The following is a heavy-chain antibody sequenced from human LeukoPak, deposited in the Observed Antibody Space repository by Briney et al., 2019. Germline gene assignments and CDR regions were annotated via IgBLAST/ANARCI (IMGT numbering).Heavy chain of an antibody. J-gene: IGHJ4*02. Sequence: VGSLRLSCAASGFAVSSNYMNWVRQAPGKGLEWVSVLYPDGRTYYADSVKGRFTISRDVSKNTLFLQMTSLRAEDTAVYYCAKAKGWYGEGYFDYWGQGTLITVSS. D-gene: IGHD3-10*01. CDR2: LYPDGRT. CDR1: GFAVSSNY. CDR3: AKAKGWYGEGYFDY. V-gene: IGHV3-53*01.